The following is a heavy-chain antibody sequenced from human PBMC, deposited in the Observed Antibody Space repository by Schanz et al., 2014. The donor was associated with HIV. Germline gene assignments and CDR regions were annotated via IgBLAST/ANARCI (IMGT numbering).Heavy chain of an antibody. CDR1: GFTFSSYA. J-gene: IGHJ1*01. V-gene: IGHV3-33*08. CDR3: ARDNRGDYYLDS. D-gene: IGHD4-17*01. Sequence: QVQLVESGGGVVQPGRSLRLSCAASGFTFSSYAMHWVRQAPGKGLEWVAAMWYDESHKGYVDSVKGRFTVFRDNSKNTLYLQMNSLSPEDTAVYYCARDNRGDYYLDSWGQGTLVTVSS. CDR2: MWYDESHK.